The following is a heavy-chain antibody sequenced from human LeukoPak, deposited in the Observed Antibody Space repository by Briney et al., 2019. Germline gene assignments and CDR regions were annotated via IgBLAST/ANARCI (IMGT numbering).Heavy chain of an antibody. J-gene: IGHJ4*02. CDR3: ARDRYYDSSGLPGGYFDY. V-gene: IGHV1-8*01. CDR2: MNPNSGNT. Sequence: ASVKVSCKASGYTFTSYDINWVRQATGQGLEWMGWMNPNSGNTGYAQKFQGRVTMTKNTSISTAYMELSSLRSEDTAVYYCARDRYYDSSGLPGGYFDYWGQGTLVTVSS. CDR1: GYTFTSYD. D-gene: IGHD3-22*01.